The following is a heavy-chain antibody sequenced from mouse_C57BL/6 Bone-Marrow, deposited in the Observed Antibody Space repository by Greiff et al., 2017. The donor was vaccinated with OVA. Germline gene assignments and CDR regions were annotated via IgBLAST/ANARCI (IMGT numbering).Heavy chain of an antibody. CDR3: ARPIYYYGSSYVWFAY. CDR1: GYSITSGYY. D-gene: IGHD1-1*01. J-gene: IGHJ3*01. V-gene: IGHV3-6*01. CDR2: ISYDGSN. Sequence: ESGPGLVKPSQSLSLTCSVTGYSITSGYYWNWIRQFPGNKLEWMGYISYDGSNNYNPSLKNRISITRDTSKNQFFLKLNSVTTEDTATYYCARPIYYYGSSYVWFAYWGQGTLVTVSA.